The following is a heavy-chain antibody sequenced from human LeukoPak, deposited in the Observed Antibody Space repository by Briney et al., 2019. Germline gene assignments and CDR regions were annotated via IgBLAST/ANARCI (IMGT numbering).Heavy chain of an antibody. J-gene: IGHJ4*02. CDR3: ARCSYSGGSCPDY. V-gene: IGHV3-74*01. Sequence: PGGSLRLSCAASGFTFNSHWMHWVRQAPGKGLVWLSRISSDGRDTGYADSVKGRFTISRDNAKNTLYLQVNSLRAEDTAVYYCARCSYSGGSCPDYWGRGTLVSVSS. D-gene: IGHD2-15*01. CDR1: GFTFNSHW. CDR2: ISSDGRDT.